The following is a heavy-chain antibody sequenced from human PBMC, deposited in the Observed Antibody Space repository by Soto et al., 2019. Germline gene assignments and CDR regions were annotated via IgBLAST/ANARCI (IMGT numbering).Heavy chain of an antibody. D-gene: IGHD6-19*01. V-gene: IGHV3-7*05. CDR3: ARQRDQWLVRASYFDY. Sequence: GGSLRLSCAASGFTFSSYWMSWVRQAPGKGLEWVANIKQDGSEKYYVDSVKGRFTISRDNAKNSLYLQMNSLRAEDTAVYYCARQRDQWLVRASYFDYWGQGTLVTVSS. CDR2: IKQDGSEK. CDR1: GFTFSSYW. J-gene: IGHJ4*02.